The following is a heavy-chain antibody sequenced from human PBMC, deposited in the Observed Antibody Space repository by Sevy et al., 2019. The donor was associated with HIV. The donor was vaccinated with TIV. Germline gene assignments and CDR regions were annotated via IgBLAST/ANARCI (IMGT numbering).Heavy chain of an antibody. J-gene: IGHJ4*02. CDR2: ISSSGRTI. CDR3: ARVIVGATYFDY. V-gene: IGHV3-48*03. CDR1: GFTFSSYE. D-gene: IGHD1-26*01. Sequence: GGSLRLSCAASGFTFSSYEMNWVRQAPGKGLEWVSYISSSGRTIYYADSVKGRFTISRDNAKNSLYLQMNSLRAEDTAVYYCARVIVGATYFDYLGQGTLVTVSS.